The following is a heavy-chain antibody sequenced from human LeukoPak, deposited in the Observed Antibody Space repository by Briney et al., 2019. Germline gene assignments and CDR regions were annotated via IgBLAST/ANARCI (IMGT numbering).Heavy chain of an antibody. D-gene: IGHD3-16*01. CDR1: GFTFSSYE. CDR2: INSDGSST. CDR3: ARDLWPLGYYYGMDV. Sequence: PGGSLRLSCAASGFTFSSYEMNWVRQAPGKGLVWVSRINSDGSSTSYADSVKGRFTISRDNAKNTLYLQMNSLRAEDTAVYYCARDLWPLGYYYGMDVWGQGTTVTVSS. J-gene: IGHJ6*02. V-gene: IGHV3-74*01.